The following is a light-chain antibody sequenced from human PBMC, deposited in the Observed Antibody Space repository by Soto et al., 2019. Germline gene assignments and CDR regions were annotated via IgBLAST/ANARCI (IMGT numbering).Light chain of an antibody. J-gene: IGKJ1*01. CDR3: QQYNNWPQT. Sequence: EIVMTRSTATLSVSPGERATLSCRASQSVSSNLAWYQQKPGQAPRLLIYGASTTATGIPARFSGSGSGTEFTLTISSLQSEDFAVYYCQQYNNWPQTFGQGTKVEIK. CDR2: GAS. CDR1: QSVSSN. V-gene: IGKV3-15*01.